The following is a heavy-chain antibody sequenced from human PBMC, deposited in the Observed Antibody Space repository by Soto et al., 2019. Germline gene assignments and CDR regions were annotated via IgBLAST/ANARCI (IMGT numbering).Heavy chain of an antibody. D-gene: IGHD1-1*01. CDR3: ARCPYIRRSIYPDNHFALYV. CDR1: RFSLSTSAAG. J-gene: IGHJ6*02. Sequence: SGTTLVNPTQTLTLTCTFSRFSLSTSAAGVGWIRQPPGKALEWLSLIYWNGDKRYSPSLKSRLTIAKDTSKNHVSLTMTNMDPVHTAPHYCARCPYIRRSIYPDNHFALYVCGLGTTVT. V-gene: IGHV2-5*01. CDR2: IYWNGDK.